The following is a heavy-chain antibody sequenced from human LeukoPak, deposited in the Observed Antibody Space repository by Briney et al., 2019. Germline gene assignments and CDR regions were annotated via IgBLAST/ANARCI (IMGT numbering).Heavy chain of an antibody. J-gene: IGHJ5*02. CDR3: ARAYQSLGGLSLPDH. Sequence: ASAKVSCKASGYTFTDYAMNRVRQAPGQGLEWMGWIHPNTGNPTYAQGFTGRFVFSLDTSVGTTYLQISSLKAEDTAVYYCARAYQSLGGLSLPDHWGQGTLVTVSS. D-gene: IGHD3-16*02. V-gene: IGHV7-4-1*02. CDR1: GYTFTDYA. CDR2: IHPNTGNP.